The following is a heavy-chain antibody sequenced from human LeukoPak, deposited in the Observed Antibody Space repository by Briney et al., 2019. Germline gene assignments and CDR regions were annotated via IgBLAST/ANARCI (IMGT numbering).Heavy chain of an antibody. J-gene: IGHJ4*02. D-gene: IGHD4-11*01. Sequence: GASVKVSCKASGYTFTNYYIHWVRQAPGQGLEWVGIINPSGGSTNFAQKFQGRVTMTTDTSTTTVYMELSSLRSEDTAVYYCARWTTTCLDYWGQGTLVTVSS. CDR1: GYTFTNYY. CDR2: INPSGGST. V-gene: IGHV1-46*01. CDR3: ARWTTTCLDY.